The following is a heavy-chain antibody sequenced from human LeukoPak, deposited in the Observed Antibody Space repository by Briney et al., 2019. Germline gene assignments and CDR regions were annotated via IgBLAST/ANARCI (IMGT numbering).Heavy chain of an antibody. CDR2: MNPKSGDT. D-gene: IGHD3-10*01. CDR3: ARDGRGSRSSWFDP. J-gene: IGHJ5*02. Sequence: RASVKVSCKASGYSFTNYDINWVRQAPEQGLEWMGWMNPKSGDTGYSQKFQGRVFITRDTSINTAYMELSSLRSDDTAVYYCARDGRGSRSSWFDPWGQGTLVIVSS. V-gene: IGHV1-8*03. CDR1: GYSFTNYD.